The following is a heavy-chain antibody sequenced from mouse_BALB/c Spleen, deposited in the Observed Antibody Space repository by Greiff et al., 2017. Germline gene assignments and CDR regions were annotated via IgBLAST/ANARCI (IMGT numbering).Heavy chain of an antibody. D-gene: IGHD2-1*01. Sequence: EVKLLESGPGLVKPSQSLSLTCTVTGYSITSDYAWNWIRQFPGNKLEWMGYISYSGSTSYNPSLKSRISITRDTSKNQFFLQLNSVTTEDTATYYCAREGNYGNYVGYFDVWGAGTTVTVSS. CDR2: ISYSGST. CDR3: AREGNYGNYVGYFDV. V-gene: IGHV3-2*02. CDR1: GYSITSDYA. J-gene: IGHJ1*01.